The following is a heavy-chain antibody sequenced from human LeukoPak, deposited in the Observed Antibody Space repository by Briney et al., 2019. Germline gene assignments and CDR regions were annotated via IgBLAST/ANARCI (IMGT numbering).Heavy chain of an antibody. CDR2: ISGSGGST. D-gene: IGHD3-16*01. V-gene: IGHV3-23*01. Sequence: GGSLRLSCAASGFTFSSYAMSWVRQAPGKGLEWVSAISGSGGSTYYADSVKGRFTISRDNSKNTRYVRMNSLRAEDTAVYYCAKEGVRGNYMDVWGKGTTVTVSS. J-gene: IGHJ6*03. CDR1: GFTFSSYA. CDR3: AKEGVRGNYMDV.